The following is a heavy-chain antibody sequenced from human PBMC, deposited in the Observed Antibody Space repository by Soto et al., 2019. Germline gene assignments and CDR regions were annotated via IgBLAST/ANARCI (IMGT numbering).Heavy chain of an antibody. CDR3: AREIGYCSGGSCSGVGAFDI. Sequence: SVKVSCKASGGTFSSYTISWVRQAPGQGLEWMGRIIPILGIANYAQKFQGRVTITADKSTSTAYMELSSLRSEDTAVYYCAREIGYCSGGSCSGVGAFDIWGQGTMVTVSS. V-gene: IGHV1-69*04. CDR2: IIPILGIA. D-gene: IGHD2-15*01. CDR1: GGTFSSYT. J-gene: IGHJ3*02.